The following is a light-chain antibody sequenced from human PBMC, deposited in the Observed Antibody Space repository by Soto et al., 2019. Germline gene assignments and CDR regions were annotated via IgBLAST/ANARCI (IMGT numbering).Light chain of an antibody. Sequence: QSALTQPPSVSGAPGQRVTISCTGSSSNIGAGYDVHWYQQLPGTAPKLLIYGNSNRPSGVPDRFSGSKSGTSASLAITGLQAEDEADDYCQSSDSSLSGYVFGTGTKLTVL. J-gene: IGLJ1*01. CDR1: SSNIGAGYD. CDR2: GNS. CDR3: QSSDSSLSGYV. V-gene: IGLV1-40*01.